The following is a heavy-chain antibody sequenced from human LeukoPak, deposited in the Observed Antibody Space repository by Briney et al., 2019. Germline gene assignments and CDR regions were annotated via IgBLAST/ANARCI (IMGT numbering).Heavy chain of an antibody. J-gene: IGHJ6*02. Sequence: PSETLSLTCTVSGGSISSYYWSWIRQPPGKGLEWIAYMYYSGSTNYNPSLKSRVTISVDTSKNQFSLRLSSVTAADTAVYYCARQVVVVTALYGMDVWGQGTTVTVSS. CDR3: ARQVVVVTALYGMDV. V-gene: IGHV4-59*01. CDR1: GGSISSYY. D-gene: IGHD2-21*02. CDR2: MYYSGST.